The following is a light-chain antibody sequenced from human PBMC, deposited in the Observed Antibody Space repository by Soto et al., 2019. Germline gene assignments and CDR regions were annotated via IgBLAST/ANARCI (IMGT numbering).Light chain of an antibody. V-gene: IGKV3-20*01. J-gene: IGKJ1*01. Sequence: EVVLTQSPGTLSLSPGERATLSCRASQSVTSSYLAWYQQKPGQAPRLLIYAASSRATGIPDRFSGSGSGPDFTYSISRLGPEEFPVSSCYHCGSSVTWTFGQGTKLEIK. CDR3: YHCGSSVTWT. CDR1: QSVTSSY. CDR2: AAS.